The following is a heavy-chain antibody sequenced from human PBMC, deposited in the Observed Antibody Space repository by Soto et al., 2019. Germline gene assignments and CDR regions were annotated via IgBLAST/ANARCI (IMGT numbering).Heavy chain of an antibody. V-gene: IGHV1-69*02. CDR2: ISPILGIA. J-gene: IGHJ6*02. Sequence: VQLVQSGAEVKKPGSSVKVSCKASGGTFSSYTISWVRQAPGQGLEWMGRISPILGIANYAQKFQGRVTINADKSTSTACMELSSLRSEDTAVYSCASEPPCGSGGDGIDGWGPGTTVTVSS. CDR3: ASEPPCGSGGDGIDG. CDR1: GGTFSSYT. D-gene: IGHD3-10*01.